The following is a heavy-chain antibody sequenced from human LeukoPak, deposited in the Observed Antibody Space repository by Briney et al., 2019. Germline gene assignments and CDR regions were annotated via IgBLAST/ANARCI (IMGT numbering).Heavy chain of an antibody. CDR3: APTAEAYTSWWKV. V-gene: IGHV1-2*02. J-gene: IGHJ4*02. Sequence: ASVKVSCKASGYKFTDDYMHWVRQAPGQGLEFMGWINPDSGFTNYAQKFKGRVTMTRDTSISTAYLEVRSLTSDDTAVYYCAPTAEAYTSWWKVWGQGTLVAVSS. CDR1: GYKFTDDY. CDR2: INPDSGFT. D-gene: IGHD3-16*01.